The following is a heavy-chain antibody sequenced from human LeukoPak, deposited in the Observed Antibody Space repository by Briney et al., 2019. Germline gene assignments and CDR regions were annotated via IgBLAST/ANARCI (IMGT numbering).Heavy chain of an antibody. CDR2: ISAYNGNT. D-gene: IGHD2-15*01. CDR3: ARDGYCSGGSCCFLAPFDY. J-gene: IGHJ4*02. Sequence: GASVKVSRKASGYTFTSYGISWVRQSPGQGLEWMGWISAYNGNTNYAQKLQGRVTMTTDTSTSTAYMELRSLRSDDTAVYYCARDGYCSGGSCCFLAPFDYWGQGTLVTVSS. CDR1: GYTFTSYG. V-gene: IGHV1-18*01.